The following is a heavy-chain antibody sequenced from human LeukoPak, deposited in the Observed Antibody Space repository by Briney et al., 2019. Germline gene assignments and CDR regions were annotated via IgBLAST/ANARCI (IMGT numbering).Heavy chain of an antibody. Sequence: SETLSLTCTVSGGSISSGDYYWSWIRQPPGKGLEWIGYIYYSGSTYYNPSLKSRVTISVDTSKNQFSLKLSSVTAADTAVYYCARGREEGNWFDPWGQGTLVTVSS. V-gene: IGHV4-30-4*01. J-gene: IGHJ5*02. CDR1: GGSISSGDYY. D-gene: IGHD5-24*01. CDR2: IYYSGST. CDR3: ARGREEGNWFDP.